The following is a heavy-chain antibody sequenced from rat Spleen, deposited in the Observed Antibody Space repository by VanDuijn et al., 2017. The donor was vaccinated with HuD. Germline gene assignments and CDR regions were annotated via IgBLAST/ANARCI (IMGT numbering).Heavy chain of an antibody. J-gene: IGHJ4*01. CDR2: ISYSGST. V-gene: IGHV3-1*01. CDR1: GYSITSNY. CDR3: ARTTVATLYYVMDA. Sequence: EVQLQESGPGLVKPSQSLSLTCSVTGYSITSNYWGWIRKFPGNKMEWIGHISYSGSTSYNPSLKSRISITRDTSKNQFFLQLNSVTTEDTATYYCARTTVATLYYVMDAWGQGASVTVSS. D-gene: IGHD1-3*01.